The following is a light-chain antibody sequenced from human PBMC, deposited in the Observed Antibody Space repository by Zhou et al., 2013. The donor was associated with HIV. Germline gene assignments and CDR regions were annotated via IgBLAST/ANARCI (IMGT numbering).Light chain of an antibody. CDR2: KAS. Sequence: DIQMTQSPTTVSASVGGRVTITCRASQSISNWLAWYQKKPGKAPKLLIYKASSLESGVPSRFSGSGSGTEFTLTISSLQPDDFATYYCQQYNSYSGTFGQGTKVGNQT. V-gene: IGKV1-5*03. CDR1: QSISNW. CDR3: QQYNSYSGT. J-gene: IGKJ1*01.